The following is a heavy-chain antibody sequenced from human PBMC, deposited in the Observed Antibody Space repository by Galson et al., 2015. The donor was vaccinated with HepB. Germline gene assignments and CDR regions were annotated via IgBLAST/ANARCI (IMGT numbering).Heavy chain of an antibody. D-gene: IGHD1-26*01. CDR1: GFSVSSDY. V-gene: IGHV3-66*01. Sequence: SLRLSCAVSGFSVSSDYMNWVRQAPGQGLEWVSIINRGGSTYYADSVKGRFTISRDNSKNTLYLQVNTLRAEDAAVYYCARANTGSYWGQGTLVTVPS. CDR2: INRGGST. J-gene: IGHJ4*02. CDR3: ARANTGSY.